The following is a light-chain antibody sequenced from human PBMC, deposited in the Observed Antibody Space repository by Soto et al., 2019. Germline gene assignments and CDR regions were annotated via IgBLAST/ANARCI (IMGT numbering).Light chain of an antibody. Sequence: EIVLTQSPGTLSVSPGERVTLSCRASQSVNSNYLAWYQQRPGQVPRLLIFGASYRATGIPDRFSGSGSGTDFTLTISRLEPEDFAVYYCQQYSSSPPEFTFGPGTKVDSK. CDR3: QQYSSSPPEFT. CDR2: GAS. V-gene: IGKV3-20*01. J-gene: IGKJ3*01. CDR1: QSVNSNY.